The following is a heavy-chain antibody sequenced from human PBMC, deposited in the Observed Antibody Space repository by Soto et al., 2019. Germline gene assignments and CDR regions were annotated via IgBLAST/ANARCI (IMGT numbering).Heavy chain of an antibody. Sequence: SGGGVVQPGRSLRLSCEASGFTFSNYGMHWVRQAPGKGLEWVAVIWNDGTSRYYADSVKGRFTISRDNSKNTLFLQMNNLRAEDTAVYYCARPDIVAAIGGALDCWGQGTLVTVSS. CDR3: ARPDIVAAIGGALDC. CDR2: IWNDGTSR. CDR1: GFTFSNYG. J-gene: IGHJ4*02. V-gene: IGHV3-33*01. D-gene: IGHD5-12*01.